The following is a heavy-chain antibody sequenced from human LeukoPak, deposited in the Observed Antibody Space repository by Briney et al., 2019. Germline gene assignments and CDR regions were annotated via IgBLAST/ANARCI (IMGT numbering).Heavy chain of an antibody. D-gene: IGHD3-22*01. J-gene: IGHJ3*02. Sequence: PSETLSLTCTVSGGSISGYYWSWIRQPPGKGLEWIGYMYNSGSTNYNPSLKSRVTISADTSKNQFSLKLSSVIAADTAVYYCARDLKVYGSSGYYAFDMWGQGTTVTVSS. CDR1: GGSISGYY. CDR3: ARDLKVYGSSGYYAFDM. CDR2: MYNSGST. V-gene: IGHV4-59*01.